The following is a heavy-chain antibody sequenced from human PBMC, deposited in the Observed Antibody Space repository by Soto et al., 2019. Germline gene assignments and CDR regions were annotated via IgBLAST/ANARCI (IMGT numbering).Heavy chain of an antibody. CDR2: ISSSSSYI. Sequence: EVQLVESGGGLVKPGGSLRLSCAASGFTFSSYSMNWVRQAPGKGLEWVSSISSSSSYIYYADSVKSRFTISRDNAKNSLYLQMNSLRAEDTAVYYCARVPLRTTGTSFDYWGQGTLVTVSS. J-gene: IGHJ4*02. V-gene: IGHV3-21*01. CDR3: ARVPLRTTGTSFDY. CDR1: GFTFSSYS. D-gene: IGHD1-1*01.